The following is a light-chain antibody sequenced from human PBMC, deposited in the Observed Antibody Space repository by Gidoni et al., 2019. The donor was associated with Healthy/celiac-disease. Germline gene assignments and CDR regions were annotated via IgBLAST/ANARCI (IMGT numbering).Light chain of an antibody. V-gene: IGKV3-11*01. CDR3: QQRSNWPRT. CDR2: DAS. J-gene: IGKJ2*01. Sequence: ELVLTQSPATLSLSPGERATLSCRASQSVSSYLAWYQQKPGQAPRLLIYDASNRATGIPARGRGGGSGTDFTLTISSLEPEDFAVYYCQQRSNWPRTFGQGTKLEIK. CDR1: QSVSSY.